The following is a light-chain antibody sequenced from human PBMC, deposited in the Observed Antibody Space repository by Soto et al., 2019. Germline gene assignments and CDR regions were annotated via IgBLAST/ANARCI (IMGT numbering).Light chain of an antibody. J-gene: IGKJ2*02. CDR1: QSVSIW. CDR3: QQYNSYPWT. Sequence: DIQMTQSPSTLSASVGDIVTSTCRATQSVSIWLAWYQQRPGKAPKLLIYKASNLESGVPSRFSGSGSGTEFTLTISSLQPDDFATYYCQQYNSYPWTFGQGTNLEI. CDR2: KAS. V-gene: IGKV1-5*03.